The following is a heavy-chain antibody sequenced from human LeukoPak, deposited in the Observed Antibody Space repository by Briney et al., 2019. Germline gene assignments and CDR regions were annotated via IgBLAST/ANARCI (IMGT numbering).Heavy chain of an antibody. CDR3: ARLYDGSAYHADHFDY. CDR1: GFTFSSYN. Sequence: GGSLRLSCAASGFTFSSYNMNWVRQAPGKGLEWVSSISSSSYYIYYADSVKGRFTISRDNAKNSLYLQMNSLRAEDTAVYYCARLYDGSAYHADHFDYWGQGTLVIVSS. V-gene: IGHV3-21*01. J-gene: IGHJ4*02. D-gene: IGHD3-22*01. CDR2: ISSSSYYI.